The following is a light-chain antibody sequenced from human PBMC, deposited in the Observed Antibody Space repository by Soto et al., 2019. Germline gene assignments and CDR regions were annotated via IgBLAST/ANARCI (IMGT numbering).Light chain of an antibody. CDR3: QQYGTSEII. CDR2: DTS. J-gene: IGKJ5*01. CDR1: QSVSNSY. V-gene: IGKV3-20*01. Sequence: EFVLTQSPGTLSLSPGERATLSCRASQSVSNSYVAWYQQKSGQAPRLLIYDTSSRVTGIPDRSSGSGSGTDFTLTISRLEPEDFAVFYCQQYGTSEIIFGQGTRLEI.